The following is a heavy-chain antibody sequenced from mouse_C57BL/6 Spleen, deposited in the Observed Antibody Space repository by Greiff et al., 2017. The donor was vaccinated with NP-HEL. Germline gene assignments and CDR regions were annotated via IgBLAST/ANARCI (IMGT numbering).Heavy chain of an antibody. V-gene: IGHV5-6*01. CDR1: GFTFSSYG. D-gene: IGHD1-1*01. CDR3: ARPGSSPYYFDY. CDR2: ISSGGSYT. Sequence: EVKLMESGGDLVKPGGSLKLSCAASGFTFSSYGMSWVRQTPDKRLEWVATISSGGSYTYYPDSVKGRFTISRDNAKNTLYLQMSSLKSEDTAMYYCARPGSSPYYFDYWGQGTTLTVSS. J-gene: IGHJ2*01.